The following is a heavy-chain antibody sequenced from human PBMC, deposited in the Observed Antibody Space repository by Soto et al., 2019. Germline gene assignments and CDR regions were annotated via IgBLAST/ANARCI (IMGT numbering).Heavy chain of an antibody. V-gene: IGHV1-3*04. D-gene: IGHD3-16*01. J-gene: IGHJ5*02. CDR3: ASGRGSMFDP. CDR1: RYSFPTYA. Sequence: ASVKASCKASRYSFPTYAIHWVRQAPGQRLQWMGWINTVNGNTHYSQKFQGRVTITRDSSASTVYMELSSLKSEDTAFYYCASGRGSMFDPWGQGTLVTVSS. CDR2: INTVNGNT.